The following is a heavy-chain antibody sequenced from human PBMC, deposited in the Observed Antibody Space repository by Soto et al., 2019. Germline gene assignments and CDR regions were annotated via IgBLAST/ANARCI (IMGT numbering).Heavy chain of an antibody. D-gene: IGHD2-15*01. CDR1: GGSFSGYY. J-gene: IGHJ6*03. V-gene: IGHV4-34*01. CDR2: INHSGST. CDR3: ARGPYCSGGSCYSVYYYYYYMDV. Sequence: SETLSLTCAVYGGSFSGYYWSWIRQPPGKGLEWIGEINHSGSTNYNPSLKSRVTISVDTSKNQFSLKLSSVTAADTAVYYCARGPYCSGGSCYSVYYYYYYMDVWGKGTTVTVSS.